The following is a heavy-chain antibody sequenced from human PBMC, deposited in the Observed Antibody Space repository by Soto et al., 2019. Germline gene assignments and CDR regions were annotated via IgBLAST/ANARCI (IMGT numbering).Heavy chain of an antibody. Sequence: GGSLRLSCAASGFTFSMYSMNWVRQAPGKGLEWVSHISGSSSTIYYTDSVKGRFTVSRDNAKNSLYLQMNSLRDEDTAVYFCAKTSLRVYYYGMDVWGQGTTVTVSS. V-gene: IGHV3-48*02. CDR2: ISGSSSTI. CDR1: GFTFSMYS. J-gene: IGHJ6*02. CDR3: AKTSLRVYYYGMDV.